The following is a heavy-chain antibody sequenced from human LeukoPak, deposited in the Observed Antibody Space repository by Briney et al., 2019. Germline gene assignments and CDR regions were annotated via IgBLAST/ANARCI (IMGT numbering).Heavy chain of an antibody. Sequence: TLSLTCTVSGGSISTGDYYWTWVRQPPGKGLEWIGYIYYSGSIKYSPSLKSRVTISVDTSKNQFSLKLTSVTAADTAVYYCARGSQVLYRFDPWGQGTLVTVSS. CDR1: GGSISTGDYY. V-gene: IGHV4-30-4*08. D-gene: IGHD3-10*01. CDR2: IYYSGSI. CDR3: ARGSQVLYRFDP. J-gene: IGHJ5*02.